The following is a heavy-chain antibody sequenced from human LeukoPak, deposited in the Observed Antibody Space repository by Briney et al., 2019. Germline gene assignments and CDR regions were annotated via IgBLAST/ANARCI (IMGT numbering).Heavy chain of an antibody. D-gene: IGHD5-12*01. Sequence: GGSLRPSCAASGVTFRSYGMHWVRQAPGKGLEWVALISSDGNDKLYGESVRGRFTVSRDDSKSTLYLQMNSLRAEDTAVYYCTTKVIRGNSGDDYDDWGQGTLVTVSS. V-gene: IGHV3-30*03. CDR3: TTKVIRGNSGDDYDD. CDR2: ISSDGNDK. J-gene: IGHJ4*02. CDR1: GVTFRSYG.